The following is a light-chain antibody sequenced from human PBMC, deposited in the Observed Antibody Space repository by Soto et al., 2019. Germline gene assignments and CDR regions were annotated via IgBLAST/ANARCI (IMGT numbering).Light chain of an antibody. CDR1: QNIKTY. CDR3: HQSFSSPPCT. J-gene: IGKJ1*01. V-gene: IGKV1-39*01. CDR2: AAS. Sequence: DIQMTQSPASLSASVGDSVTITCRASQNIKTYLNWYQQKPGKAPTLLIYAASSLHSGVPSRFSGSESGTDFTLTISSLQPEDFATDYCHQSFSSPPCTFGQGTKV.